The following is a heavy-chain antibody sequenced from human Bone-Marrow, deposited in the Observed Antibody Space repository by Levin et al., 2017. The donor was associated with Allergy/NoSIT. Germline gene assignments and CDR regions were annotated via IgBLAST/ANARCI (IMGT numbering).Heavy chain of an antibody. V-gene: IGHV3-21*01. J-gene: IGHJ4*02. CDR2: ISSSSSYI. D-gene: IGHD4-23*01. CDR3: ARDLHGGNELHY. Sequence: AGGSLRLSCAASGFTFSSYSMNWVRQAPGKGLEWVSSISSSSSYIYYADSVKGRFTISRDNAKNSLYLQMNSLRAEDTAVYYCARDLHGGNELHYWGQGTLVTVSS. CDR1: GFTFSSYS.